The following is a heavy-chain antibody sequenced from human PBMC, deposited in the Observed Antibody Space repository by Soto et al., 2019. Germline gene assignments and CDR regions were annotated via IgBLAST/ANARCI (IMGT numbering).Heavy chain of an antibody. V-gene: IGHV4-59*08. J-gene: IGHJ6*02. D-gene: IGHD1-26*01. CDR3: VRQGIDYLHGLVDV. CDR2: VYYTGGT. CDR1: SGPSSSHN. Sequence: QVHVQQSGPGLVKPSETLSLSCTVSSGPSSSHNWGWIRQPPGRGLEWIGYVYYTGGTSYNPPLKSRVTISADTSTNHISLTLSSVTAADMAVYYCVRQGIDYLHGLVDVWGQGTTVSVSS.